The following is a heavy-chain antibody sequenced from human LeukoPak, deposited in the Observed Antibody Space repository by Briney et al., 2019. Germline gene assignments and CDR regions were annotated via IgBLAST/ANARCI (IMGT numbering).Heavy chain of an antibody. CDR1: GFTFSSYW. CDR2: INSDGSST. Sequence: GGTLRLSCAASGFTFSSYWVHWVRQAPGKGLVWVSLINSDGSSTNYADSVKGRFTISRDNAKNTLYLQVNSLRADDTAVYYCARHLGTYSDHWGQGTLVTVSA. D-gene: IGHD7-27*01. CDR3: ARHLGTYSDH. J-gene: IGHJ4*02. V-gene: IGHV3-74*01.